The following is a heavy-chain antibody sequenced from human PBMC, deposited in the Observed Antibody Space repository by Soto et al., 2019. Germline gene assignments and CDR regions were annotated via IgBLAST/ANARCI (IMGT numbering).Heavy chain of an antibody. J-gene: IGHJ4*02. CDR1: GFSLSTSGMC. Sequence: SGPTLVNPTQTLTLTCTFSGFSLSTSGMCVSWIRQPPGKALEWLALIDWDDDKYYSTSLKTRLTISKDTSKNQVVLTMTNMEPVDTATYYCARIESSSWAFDYWGQGTLVTVSS. V-gene: IGHV2-70*01. CDR2: IDWDDDK. D-gene: IGHD6-13*01. CDR3: ARIESSSWAFDY.